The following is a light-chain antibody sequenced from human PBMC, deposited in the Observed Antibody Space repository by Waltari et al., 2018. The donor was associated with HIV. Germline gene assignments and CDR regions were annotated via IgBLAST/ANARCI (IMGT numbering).Light chain of an antibody. CDR3: AAWDDSLNGM. CDR1: STHSGSHI. CDR2: SND. Sequence: QSVLTQPPSVSGTPRQNVTISCSASSTHSGSHIVNWYQHVPDASPKLLIYSNDQRPSGVPDRFSGSKSGTSASLAISGLQSADEADYYCAAWDDSLNGMFGGGTKLTV. V-gene: IGLV1-44*01. J-gene: IGLJ3*02.